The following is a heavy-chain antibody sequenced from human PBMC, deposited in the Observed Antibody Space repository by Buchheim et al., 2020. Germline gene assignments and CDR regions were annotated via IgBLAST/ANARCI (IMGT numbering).Heavy chain of an antibody. D-gene: IGHD6-13*01. CDR1: GFTFSSYA. J-gene: IGHJ4*02. CDR2: ISGSGGST. CDR3: AKDRWVRTAAAGTSFDY. Sequence: EVQLLESGGGLVQPGGSLRLSCAASGFTFSSYAMSWVRQAPGKGLEWVSAISGSGGSTYYADSVKGRFTISRDNSKNTLYLKMNSLRAEDTAVYYCAKDRWVRTAAAGTSFDYWGQGTL. V-gene: IGHV3-23*01.